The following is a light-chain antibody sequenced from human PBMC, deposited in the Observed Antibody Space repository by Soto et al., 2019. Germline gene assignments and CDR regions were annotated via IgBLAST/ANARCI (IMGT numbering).Light chain of an antibody. J-gene: IGKJ1*01. V-gene: IGKV1-5*03. CDR3: QHYNSYSEA. CDR1: QGISAW. CDR2: KAS. Sequence: IQMTQSPSSLSASIGDRVTITFRASQGISAWLAWYQQKPGKAPRLLIYKASTLEIGVPSRFSGSGSGTEFTLTISSLQPDDVAIYYCQHYNSYSEAFGQGTKVE.